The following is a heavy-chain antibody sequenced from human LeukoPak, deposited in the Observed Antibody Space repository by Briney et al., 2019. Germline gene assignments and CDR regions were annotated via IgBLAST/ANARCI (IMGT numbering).Heavy chain of an antibody. CDR1: GFAFRTYS. CDR3: AREERKGAAYYLDA. D-gene: IGHD1-26*01. CDR2: ITYDGNVK. V-gene: IGHV3-30-3*01. J-gene: IGHJ4*02. Sequence: GESLKISCAASGFAFRTYSMHWVRQAPGEGLEWLAVITYDGNVKYYADSVKGRFTVSRDNSKKTLFLQMISLRHEDTAFYYCAREERKGAAYYLDAWGQGTLVTVSS.